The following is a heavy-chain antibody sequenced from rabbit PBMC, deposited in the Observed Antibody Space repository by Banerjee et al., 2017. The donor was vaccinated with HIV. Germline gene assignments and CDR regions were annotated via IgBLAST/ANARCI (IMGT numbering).Heavy chain of an antibody. CDR3: ARDLAGVIGWNFDL. V-gene: IGHV1S45*01. J-gene: IGHJ4*01. CDR2: INTSSGNT. D-gene: IGHD4-1*01. CDR1: GFDFSSSG. Sequence: QEQLEESGGDLVKPEGSLKLSCKASGFDFSSSGVNWVRQAPGKGLEWIACINTSSGNTVYASWAKGRFTISKTSWTTVTLQMTSLTAADTATYFCARDLAGVIGWNFDLWGPGTLVTVS.